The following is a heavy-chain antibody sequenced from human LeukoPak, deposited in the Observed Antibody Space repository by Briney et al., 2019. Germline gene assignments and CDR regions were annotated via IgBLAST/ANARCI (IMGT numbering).Heavy chain of an antibody. CDR3: ARLPTFYYDSSGYHYDY. J-gene: IGHJ4*02. V-gene: IGHV3-23*01. D-gene: IGHD3-22*01. CDR1: GFTFSSHA. Sequence: GGSLRLSCAASGFTFSSHAMSWVRQAPGRGLEWASSTAGSGISKDYADSVKGRFTISKDKSKNTLYLQMDNLRAEDTGVYFCARLPTFYYDSSGYHYDYWGQGTLVTVSS. CDR2: TAGSGISK.